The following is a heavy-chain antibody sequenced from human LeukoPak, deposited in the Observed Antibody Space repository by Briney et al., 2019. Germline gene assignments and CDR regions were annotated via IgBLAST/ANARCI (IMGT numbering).Heavy chain of an antibody. CDR2: IIPIFDTA. J-gene: IGHJ4*02. Sequence: GSSVNVSCKASGCTFISYVISWVRQAPGQGLEWMGGIIPIFDTANYAQKFQGRVTITADKSTSTAYMELSSLRSEDTAVYYCARGYYDSSGGTTEGDYWGQGTLVTVSS. D-gene: IGHD3-22*01. CDR3: ARGYYDSSGGTTEGDY. V-gene: IGHV1-69*06. CDR1: GCTFISYV.